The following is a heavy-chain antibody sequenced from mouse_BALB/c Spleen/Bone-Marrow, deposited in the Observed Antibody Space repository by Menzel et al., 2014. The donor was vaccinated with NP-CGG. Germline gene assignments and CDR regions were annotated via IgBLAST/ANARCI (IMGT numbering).Heavy chain of an antibody. CDR2: TSTGGTYT. CDR1: GFTFSSSI. Sequence: EVQRVESGGGLVKPGGSLKLSCSASGFTFSSSIMSWVRQTPEKRLEWVATTSTGGTYTYYPDSVKGRFTISRDNAKNTLYLQMSSLKSEDTAMYYCSRGYGNCFDYWGQGPTLTVSS. V-gene: IGHV5-6-4*01. CDR3: SRGYGNCFDY. D-gene: IGHD2-10*02. J-gene: IGHJ2*01.